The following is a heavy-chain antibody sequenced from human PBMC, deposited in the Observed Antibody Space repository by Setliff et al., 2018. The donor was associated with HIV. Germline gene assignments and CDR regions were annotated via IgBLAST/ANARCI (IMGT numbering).Heavy chain of an antibody. V-gene: IGHV4-39*07. CDR1: GGSINRIDYY. CDR3: AKMDIVGVVAGKQGVDV. Sequence: PSETLSLTCTVSGGSINRIDYYWGWIRQPPGKGLEWIGEINHSGSTNYNPSLKSRVTISVETSKNQFSLKLGSVTGGETGVDYCAKMDIVGVVAGKQGVDVWGKGTTVTVSS. D-gene: IGHD2-15*01. J-gene: IGHJ6*04. CDR2: INHSGST.